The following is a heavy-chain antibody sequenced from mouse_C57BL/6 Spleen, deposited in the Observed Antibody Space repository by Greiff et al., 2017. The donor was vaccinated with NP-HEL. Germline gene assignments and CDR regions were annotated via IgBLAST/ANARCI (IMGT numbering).Heavy chain of an antibody. Sequence: VHVKQSGPELVKPGDSVKISCTASGYSFTGYFMNWVMQSHGKSLEWIGRINPYNGDTFYNQKFKGKATLTVDKSSSTAHMELRSRTSEDSAVYYCARSPLSDWYFDVWGTGTTVTVSS. J-gene: IGHJ1*03. D-gene: IGHD1-1*01. V-gene: IGHV1-20*01. CDR3: ARSPLSDWYFDV. CDR2: INPYNGDT. CDR1: GYSFTGYF.